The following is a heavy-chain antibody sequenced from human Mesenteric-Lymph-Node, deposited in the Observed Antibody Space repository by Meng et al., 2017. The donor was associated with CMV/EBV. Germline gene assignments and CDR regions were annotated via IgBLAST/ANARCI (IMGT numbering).Heavy chain of an antibody. D-gene: IGHD4-17*01. V-gene: IGHV5-51*01. J-gene: IGHJ4*02. Sequence: SLRLSCKGSEYRFTNYWIGWVRQMPGKGLEWMGIIYPGDSDTRYRPSFQGQVTISADKSSTTAYLQWGTLKASDTAMYYCVRQGYGDYGDFWGQGTMVTVSS. CDR3: VRQGYGDYGDF. CDR1: EYRFTNYW. CDR2: IYPGDSDT.